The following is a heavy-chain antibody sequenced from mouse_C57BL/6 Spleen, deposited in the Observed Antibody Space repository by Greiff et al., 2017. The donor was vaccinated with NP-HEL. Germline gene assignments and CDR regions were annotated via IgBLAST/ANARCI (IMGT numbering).Heavy chain of an antibody. CDR1: GFNIKDDY. CDR2: IDPENGDT. Sequence: EVKVEESGAELVRPGASVKLSCTASGFNIKDDYMHWVKQRPEQGLEWIGWIDPENGDTEYASKFQGKATITADTSSNTAYLQLSSLTSEDTAVYYCTTGGSAWFAYWGQGTLVTVSA. J-gene: IGHJ3*01. V-gene: IGHV14-4*01. D-gene: IGHD1-1*02. CDR3: TTGGSAWFAY.